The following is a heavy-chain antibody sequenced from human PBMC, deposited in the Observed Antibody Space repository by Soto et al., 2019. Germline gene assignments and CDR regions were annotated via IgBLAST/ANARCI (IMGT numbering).Heavy chain of an antibody. D-gene: IGHD3-3*02. Sequence: SETLSLTCTVSGSSISSSGYYWGWIRQPPGKGLEWIGSMFYGVSTYYNPSLKSRVTVSVDTSKNQFSLNLRSVTAADTAVYYCARLPSRHLVDYWGQGTLVTVSS. CDR3: ARLPSRHLVDY. CDR1: GSSISSSGYY. V-gene: IGHV4-39*01. J-gene: IGHJ4*02. CDR2: MFYGVST.